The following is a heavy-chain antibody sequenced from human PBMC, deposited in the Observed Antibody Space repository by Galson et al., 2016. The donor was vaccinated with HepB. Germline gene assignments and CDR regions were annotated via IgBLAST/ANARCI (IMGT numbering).Heavy chain of an antibody. J-gene: IGHJ3*01. CDR1: GFTFSNTW. D-gene: IGHD1-1*01. Sequence: SLRLSCAASGFTFSNTWMAWVRQTPGAGLEYVGRLKSKTDGGSADYAAPVKGRFPISRDDSKHTRYLDMDRLIIEDTGEYYCAPSSRRRYAFDVWGQGTRVTVSS. CDR3: APSSRRRYAFDV. V-gene: IGHV3-15*01. CDR2: LKSKTDGGSA.